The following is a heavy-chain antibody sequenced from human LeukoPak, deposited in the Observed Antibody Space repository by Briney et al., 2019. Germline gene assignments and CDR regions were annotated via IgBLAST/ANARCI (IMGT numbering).Heavy chain of an antibody. CDR3: AREVIAAHNWFDP. Sequence: GGSLRLSCAASGFPFNDYYMTWIRQAPGKGLEWVSHISSSGSTIYYADSVKGRFTISRDNAKNSLYLQMNSLRAEDTAVYYCAREVIAAHNWFDPWGQGTLVTVSS. D-gene: IGHD6-6*01. J-gene: IGHJ5*02. CDR2: ISSSGSTI. CDR1: GFPFNDYY. V-gene: IGHV3-11*01.